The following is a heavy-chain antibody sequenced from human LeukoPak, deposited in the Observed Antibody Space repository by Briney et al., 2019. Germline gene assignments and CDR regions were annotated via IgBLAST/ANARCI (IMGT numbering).Heavy chain of an antibody. Sequence: GESLRLSCAASGFAFSSYGMHWVRQAPGKGLEWVAYIHFYSSTEDYADSVKSRFTMSRDNSKNKLFLQMSTLRVEDMAVLYCAKDWYWEIGYWGQGTLVTVSS. J-gene: IGHJ4*02. CDR1: GFAFSSYG. CDR3: AKDWYWEIGY. D-gene: IGHD2-8*02. CDR2: IHFYSSTE. V-gene: IGHV3-30*02.